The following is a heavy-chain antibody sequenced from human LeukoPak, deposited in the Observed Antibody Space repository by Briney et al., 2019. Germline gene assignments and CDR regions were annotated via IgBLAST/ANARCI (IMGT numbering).Heavy chain of an antibody. D-gene: IGHD6-13*01. V-gene: IGHV3-7*01. Sequence: GGSLRLSCAASGFTFNIYRMSWVRQAPGKGLEWVANIKEDGSEKYYVDSVKGRFTISRDNAKNSLYLQMNSLRAEDTAVYYCARASSWYTPSRFDPWGQGTLVTVSS. CDR1: GFTFNIYR. CDR2: IKEDGSEK. CDR3: ARASSWYTPSRFDP. J-gene: IGHJ5*02.